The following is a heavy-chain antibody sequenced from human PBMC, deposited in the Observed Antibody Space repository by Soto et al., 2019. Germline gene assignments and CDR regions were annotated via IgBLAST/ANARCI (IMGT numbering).Heavy chain of an antibody. V-gene: IGHV1-8*02. CDR1: GYSFSTYD. Sequence: QVHLVQSGAEVKKPGASVKVSCKASGYSFSTYDINWVRQAPGQGLEWMGWMNPSAGTTGSAQKFQSRVTMTWDTSISTAYMELSSLTSEDTAVYYCARVPTIRITGTTTNWFDPWGQGTLVTVSS. CDR2: MNPSAGTT. D-gene: IGHD1-20*01. J-gene: IGHJ5*02. CDR3: ARVPTIRITGTTTNWFDP.